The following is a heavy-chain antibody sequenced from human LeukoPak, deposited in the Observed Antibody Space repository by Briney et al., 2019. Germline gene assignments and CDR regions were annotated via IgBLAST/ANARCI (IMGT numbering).Heavy chain of an antibody. Sequence: SETLSLTCTVSGGSISSTSYYWGWIRQPPGKGLEWIGSISYSGSTYYNPSLKSRVTISVGTSKNQFSLKLSSVTAADTAVYYCAREEVVPAAIHYMDVWGKGTTVTVSS. D-gene: IGHD2-2*01. CDR3: AREEVVPAAIHYMDV. J-gene: IGHJ6*03. V-gene: IGHV4-39*07. CDR2: ISYSGST. CDR1: GGSISSTSYY.